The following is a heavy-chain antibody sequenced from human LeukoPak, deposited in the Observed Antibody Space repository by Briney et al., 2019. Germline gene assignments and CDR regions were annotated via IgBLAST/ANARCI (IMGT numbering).Heavy chain of an antibody. D-gene: IGHD5-12*01. J-gene: IGHJ4*02. Sequence: EASVRVSCKASGGTFSSYAISWVRQAPGQGLEWMGRIIPILGIANYAQKFQGRVTITADKSTSTAYMELSSLRSEDTAVYYCARTYSGYDNYWGQGTLVTVSS. CDR3: ARTYSGYDNY. CDR2: IIPILGIA. V-gene: IGHV1-69*04. CDR1: GGTFSSYA.